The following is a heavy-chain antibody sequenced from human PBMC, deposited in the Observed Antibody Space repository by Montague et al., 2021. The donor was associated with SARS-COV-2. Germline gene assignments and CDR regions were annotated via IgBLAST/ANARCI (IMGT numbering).Heavy chain of an antibody. J-gene: IGHJ5*02. D-gene: IGHD5-12*01. CDR2: IYWNDGK. V-gene: IGHV2-5*01. CDR3: AHGEEDNNGYSWFDP. Sequence: PALVKPTQIFTLICSFSGFSLDTRGAGVAWIRQPPGKALEWLGTIYWNDGKHYNSSLKSRLSMSKDTSKNQVVLILTDVDPADTATYFCAHGEEDNNGYSWFDPWGQGTLVTVSS. CDR1: GFSLDTRGAG.